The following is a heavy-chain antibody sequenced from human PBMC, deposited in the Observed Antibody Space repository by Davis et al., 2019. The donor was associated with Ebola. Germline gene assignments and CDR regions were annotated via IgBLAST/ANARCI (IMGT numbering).Heavy chain of an antibody. V-gene: IGHV3-7*03. D-gene: IGHD6-13*01. CDR3: AKVGIAGEFDY. J-gene: IGHJ4*02. CDR2: INQDGSEK. CDR1: GFTFRSYW. Sequence: GESLKISCAASGFTFRSYWMSWVRQAPGKGLEWVANINQDGSEKYYVDSVKGRFTISRDNAKNSLYLQMNSLRAEDTALYYCAKVGIAGEFDYWGQGTLVTVSS.